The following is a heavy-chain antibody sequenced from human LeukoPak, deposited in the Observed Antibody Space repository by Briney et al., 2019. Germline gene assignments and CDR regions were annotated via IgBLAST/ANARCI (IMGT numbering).Heavy chain of an antibody. CDR3: ADDFGD. Sequence: PSETLSLTCSVLGASVTSYYWTWIRQPAGKGLEWIGRIYPSGTTHYNPSIKSRVTMSVGTSKNQFALTLTSVTGADTAVYFCADDFGDWGQGTLVTVSS. J-gene: IGHJ4*02. D-gene: IGHD4-17*01. CDR2: IYPSGTT. CDR1: GASVTSYY. V-gene: IGHV4-4*07.